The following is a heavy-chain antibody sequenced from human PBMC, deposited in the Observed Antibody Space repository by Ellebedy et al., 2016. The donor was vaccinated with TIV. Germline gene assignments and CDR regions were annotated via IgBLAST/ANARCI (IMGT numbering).Heavy chain of an antibody. Sequence: PGGSLRLSCAVSGFTFSTYGIHWVCQAPGKGLEWVAVISYDGSNQYYADSFKGRFTISRDNSKNTLYLQMNSLRAEDTAVYYCAKDVGYEGYFDYWGQGTLVTVSS. D-gene: IGHD5-12*01. CDR2: ISYDGSNQ. CDR3: AKDVGYEGYFDY. CDR1: GFTFSTYG. V-gene: IGHV3-30*18. J-gene: IGHJ4*02.